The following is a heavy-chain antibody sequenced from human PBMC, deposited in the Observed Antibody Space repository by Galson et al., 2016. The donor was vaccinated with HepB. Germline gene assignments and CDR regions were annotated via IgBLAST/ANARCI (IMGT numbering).Heavy chain of an antibody. D-gene: IGHD6-19*01. J-gene: IGHJ4*02. Sequence: SLRLSCAASGFTVSRNYMGWVRQAPGKGLEWVSFVCDSDSPYYADSVRGRFTISEDHSKNTVYLQMNSLRVEDTAVYYCAGGLYSSGWPKGDYWGQGSLVTVSS. CDR2: VCDSDSP. V-gene: IGHV3-53*01. CDR1: GFTVSRNY. CDR3: AGGLYSSGWPKGDY.